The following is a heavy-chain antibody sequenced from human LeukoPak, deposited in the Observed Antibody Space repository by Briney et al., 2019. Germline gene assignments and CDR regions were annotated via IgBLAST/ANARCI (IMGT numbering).Heavy chain of an antibody. J-gene: IGHJ4*02. Sequence: GGSLRLSCAASGFTFSSYAMSWVRQAPGKGLEWVSAISGSGGSTYYADSVKGRFTISRDNSKNTLYLQMNSLRAEDTAVYYCARTMIVVVITPTDYFGYWGQGTLVTVSS. V-gene: IGHV3-23*01. CDR3: ARTMIVVVITPTDYFGY. CDR1: GFTFSSYA. D-gene: IGHD3-22*01. CDR2: ISGSGGST.